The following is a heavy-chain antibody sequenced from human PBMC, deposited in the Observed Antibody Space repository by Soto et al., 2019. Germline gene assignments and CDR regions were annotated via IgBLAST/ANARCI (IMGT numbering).Heavy chain of an antibody. V-gene: IGHV3-30*18. CDR3: AKDRGGAVAGYYYGMDV. CDR2: ISYDGSNK. D-gene: IGHD6-19*01. Sequence: PVGSLRLSCAASGFTFSSYGMRWVRQAPGKGLEWVAVISYDGSNKYYADSVKGRFTISRGNSKNTLYLQMNSLRAEDTAVYYCAKDRGGAVAGYYYGMDVWGQGTTVTVSS. CDR1: GFTFSSYG. J-gene: IGHJ6*02.